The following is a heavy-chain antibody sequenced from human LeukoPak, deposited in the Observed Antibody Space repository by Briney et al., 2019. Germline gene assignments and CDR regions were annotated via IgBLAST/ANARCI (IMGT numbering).Heavy chain of an antibody. CDR3: AKRRYYDSSGDY. CDR2: ISYDGSNK. V-gene: IGHV3-30-3*02. Sequence: GGSLRLSCAASGFTFSSYAMHWVRQAPGKGLEWVAVISYDGSNKYYADSVKGRFTISRDNSKNTLYLQMNSLRAEDTAVYYCAKRRYYDSSGDYWGQGTLVTVSS. CDR1: GFTFSSYA. D-gene: IGHD3-22*01. J-gene: IGHJ4*02.